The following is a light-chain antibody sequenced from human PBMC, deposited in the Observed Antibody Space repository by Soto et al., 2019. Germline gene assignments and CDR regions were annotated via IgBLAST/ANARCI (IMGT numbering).Light chain of an antibody. V-gene: IGLV2-14*01. CDR1: SSDVGAYDF. Sequence: QSALTQAASVSGSPGQSITISCTGTSSDVGAYDFVSWYQHYPGKAPKLVTFDVTHRPPGISDRFSGSKSANTASLTISGLQAEDEAFYYCSSYTTRSTLVFGGGTKLTVL. CDR3: SSYTTRSTLV. J-gene: IGLJ2*01. CDR2: DVT.